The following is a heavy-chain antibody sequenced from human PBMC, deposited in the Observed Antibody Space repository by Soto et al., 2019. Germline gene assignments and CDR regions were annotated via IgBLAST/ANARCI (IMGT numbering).Heavy chain of an antibody. V-gene: IGHV3-23*01. CDR3: AKDSVLRFLEWYTDYYYYYGMDV. D-gene: IGHD3-3*01. CDR2: ISGSGGST. Sequence: GGSLRLSCAASGFTFSSYAMSWVRQAPGKGLEWVSAISGSGGSTYYADSVKGRFTISRDNSKNTLYLQMNSLRAEDTAVYYCAKDSVLRFLEWYTDYYYYYGMDVWGQGTTVTVSS. CDR1: GFTFSSYA. J-gene: IGHJ6*02.